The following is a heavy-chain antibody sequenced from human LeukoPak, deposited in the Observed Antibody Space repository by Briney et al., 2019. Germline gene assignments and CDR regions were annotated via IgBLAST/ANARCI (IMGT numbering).Heavy chain of an antibody. J-gene: IGHJ3*02. Sequence: PSETLSLTCTVSGGSISSGGYYWSWIRQHPGKGLEWIGYIYYSGSTYYNPSLKSRVTISVDTSKNQFSLKLNSVTAADTAVYYGARVTAYSNDAFDIWGQGTMVTVSS. CDR3: ARVTAYSNDAFDI. D-gene: IGHD4-11*01. V-gene: IGHV4-31*03. CDR2: IYYSGST. CDR1: GGSISSGGYY.